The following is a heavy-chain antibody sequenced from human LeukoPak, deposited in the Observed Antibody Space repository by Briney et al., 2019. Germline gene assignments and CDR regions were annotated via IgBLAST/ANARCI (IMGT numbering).Heavy chain of an antibody. CDR3: ARTVVATAAYFDY. CDR1: GFTFSSYS. V-gene: IGHV3-48*04. Sequence: PGGSLRLSCAASGFTFSSYSMNWVRQAPGKGLEWVSYISSSSSTIYYADSVKGRFTISRDNAKNSLYLQMNSLRAEDTAVYYCARTVVATAAYFDYWGQGTLVTVSS. D-gene: IGHD2-15*01. J-gene: IGHJ4*02. CDR2: ISSSSSTI.